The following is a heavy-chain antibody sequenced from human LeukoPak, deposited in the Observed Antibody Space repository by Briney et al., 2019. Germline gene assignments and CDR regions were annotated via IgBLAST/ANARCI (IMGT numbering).Heavy chain of an antibody. CDR2: ISGSGANT. D-gene: IGHD1-7*01. V-gene: IGHV3-23*01. J-gene: IGHJ6*03. CDR1: GVIFSSYA. Sequence: PGGSLRLSCAASGVIFSSYAMTWVRQAPGKGLEWVSGISGSGANTYYAESVKGRFTISRDNSKDTLYLQMNSLRAEDTAIYYCAKLGGPYNWDYAGLNYMAVWGKGTTFTVSS. CDR3: AKLGGPYNWDYAGLNYMAV.